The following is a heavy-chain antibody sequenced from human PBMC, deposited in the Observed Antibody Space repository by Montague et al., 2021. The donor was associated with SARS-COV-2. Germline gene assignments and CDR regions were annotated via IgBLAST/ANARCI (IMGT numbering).Heavy chain of an antibody. Sequence: SETLSLTCTVSGGSISSYYRSWIRQPPGKGLEWIGYIYYSGSTNYNPSLKSRVTISVDTSKNQFSLKLTPVTAADTAVYYCARGRDGYYHRSALFDCWGQGTLVTVSS. CDR2: IYYSGST. V-gene: IGHV4-59*01. D-gene: IGHD3-22*01. CDR1: GGSISSYY. J-gene: IGHJ4*02. CDR3: ARGRDGYYHRSALFDC.